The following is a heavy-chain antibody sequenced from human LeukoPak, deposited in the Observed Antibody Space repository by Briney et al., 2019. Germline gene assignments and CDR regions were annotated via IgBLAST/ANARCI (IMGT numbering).Heavy chain of an antibody. CDR2: IAFDDTDR. D-gene: IGHD1-26*01. V-gene: IGHV3-30*04. J-gene: IGHJ4*02. CDR3: AGAPGLWDSLDY. Sequence: PGGSLRLSCAASGFIFGDYAMHWVRQAPGKGLEWVAAIAFDDTDRYYIDSVKGRFTISRDDSKNTLYLHMTSLRAEDTAVYYCAGAPGLWDSLDYWGQGTLVTVSS. CDR1: GFIFGDYA.